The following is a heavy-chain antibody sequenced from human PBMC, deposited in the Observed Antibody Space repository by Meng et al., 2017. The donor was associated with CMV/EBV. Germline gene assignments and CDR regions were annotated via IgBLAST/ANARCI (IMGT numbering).Heavy chain of an antibody. J-gene: IGHJ6*02. V-gene: IGHV3-30*04. CDR1: GFTFSSYA. CDR2: ISYDGSNK. D-gene: IGHD3-3*01. Sequence: GESLKISCAASGFTFSSYAMHWVRQAPGKGLEWVAVISYDGSNKYYADSVKGRFTISRDNSKNTLYLQMNSLRAEDTAVYYCAKDDLKYDFWSGYYSFDHYYYYGMDVWGQGTTVTVSS. CDR3: AKDDLKYDFWSGYYSFDHYYYYGMDV.